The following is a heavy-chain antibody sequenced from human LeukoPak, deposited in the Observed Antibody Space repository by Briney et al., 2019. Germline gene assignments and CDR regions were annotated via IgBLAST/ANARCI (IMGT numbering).Heavy chain of an antibody. V-gene: IGHV3-21*01. J-gene: IGHJ4*02. Sequence: GGSLRLSCAASGFTFSSYSMNWVRQAPGKGLEWVSSISSSSYIYYADSVKGRFTISRDNAKNSLYLQMNSLRAEDTAVYYCAKRRLDYGDSHLDNWGQGTLVTVSS. D-gene: IGHD4-17*01. CDR1: GFTFSSYS. CDR2: ISSSSYI. CDR3: AKRRLDYGDSHLDN.